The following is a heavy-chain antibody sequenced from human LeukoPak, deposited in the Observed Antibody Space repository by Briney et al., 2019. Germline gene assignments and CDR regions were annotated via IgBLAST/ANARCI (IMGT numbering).Heavy chain of an antibody. CDR2: INTDGSNA. V-gene: IGHV3-74*01. CDR3: ARDQSIGGPTTADY. D-gene: IGHD1-26*01. J-gene: IGHJ4*02. CDR1: GLIFSSFW. Sequence: GGSLTLSCAASGLIFSSFWMHWLRQATGKGLVWVSRINTDGSNAIYADSVKGRFTISRDNAKNTLYLQMNRLRADDTAVYFCARDQSIGGPTTADYWGQGTLVTVSS.